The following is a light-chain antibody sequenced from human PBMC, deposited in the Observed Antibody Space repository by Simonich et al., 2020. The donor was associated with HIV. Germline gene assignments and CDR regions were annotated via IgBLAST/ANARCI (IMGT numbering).Light chain of an antibody. CDR3: QQYSNYSWT. CDR1: QSINSW. V-gene: IGKV1-5*03. Sequence: DIQMTQSPSTLSASVGYSVTITDRARQSINSWLAWYQQKPGKAPILLMYKASTLESGVPARFSGSGSGTEFTLTLSSLQPDDFATYYCQQYSNYSWTFGQGTRVEMK. J-gene: IGKJ1*01. CDR2: KAS.